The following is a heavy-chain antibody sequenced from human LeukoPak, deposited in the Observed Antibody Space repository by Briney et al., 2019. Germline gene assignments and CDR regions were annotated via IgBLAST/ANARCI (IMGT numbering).Heavy chain of an antibody. V-gene: IGHV3-30*02. CDR1: GIRFSGSG. J-gene: IGHJ4*02. D-gene: IGHD6-19*01. CDR3: AREGGVVVAGTFDY. Sequence: GGSLRLSCAASGIRFSGSGMHWVRQAPGKGLEWVSFIQNHGGDKNYADSVKGRFTVSRDNSQNTVYLQMNTLRPEDTAVYYCAREGGVVVAGTFDYWGQGTLVTVSS. CDR2: IQNHGGDK.